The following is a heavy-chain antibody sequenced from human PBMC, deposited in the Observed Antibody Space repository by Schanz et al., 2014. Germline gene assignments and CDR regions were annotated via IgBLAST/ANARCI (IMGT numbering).Heavy chain of an antibody. Sequence: EVQLVQSGGGLVQPGGSLRLSCAASGFTFSSHCMHWVRQAPGKGLVWVSRINGDGSNTNYADSVKGRFTISRDSSKNTLFLQMNSLRTEDTAVYYCARLDPYCRSGTCSRAFDFWGQGTLVTVSS. CDR1: GFTFSSHC. V-gene: IGHV3-74*01. D-gene: IGHD2-15*01. CDR2: INGDGSNT. J-gene: IGHJ4*02. CDR3: ARLDPYCRSGTCSRAFDF.